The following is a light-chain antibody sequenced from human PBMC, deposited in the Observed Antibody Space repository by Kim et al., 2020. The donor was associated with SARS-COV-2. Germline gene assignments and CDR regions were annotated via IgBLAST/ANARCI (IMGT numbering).Light chain of an antibody. Sequence: GQRVTISCSGNNSNIGNHVVSWYQYVPGTAPKLVIYDTNKRPSGIPDRFSGYRVGTSATLDITGLQTGDEADYYCGTWDSSLSAVVFGGGTQLTVL. V-gene: IGLV1-51*01. CDR2: DTN. CDR1: NSNIGNHV. CDR3: GTWDSSLSAVV. J-gene: IGLJ2*01.